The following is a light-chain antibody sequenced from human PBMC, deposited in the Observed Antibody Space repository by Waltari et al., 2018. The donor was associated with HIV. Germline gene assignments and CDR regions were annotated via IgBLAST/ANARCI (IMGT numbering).Light chain of an antibody. J-gene: IGLJ3*02. Sequence: QRVLTQSPSASASLGASVTLTCTLSSDFSDYAIAWHQQHPEKGPRYLMKVYNDGSHYTGDGTPDRFSGSSSGAERYLISSSLQAEDEADYYCQTWGSGIWVFGGGTKLTVL. V-gene: IGLV4-69*01. CDR1: SDFSDYA. CDR3: QTWGSGIWV. CDR2: VYNDGSH.